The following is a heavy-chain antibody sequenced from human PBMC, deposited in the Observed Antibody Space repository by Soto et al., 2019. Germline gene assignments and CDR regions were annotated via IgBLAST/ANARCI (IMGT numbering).Heavy chain of an antibody. CDR1: GYTFTGYY. V-gene: IGHV1-2*02. D-gene: IGHD3-16*01. Sequence: QVQLVQSGAEVKKPGASVKVSCKASGYTFTGYYMHWVRQAPGQGLEWMGWINPNSGGTNSAQKFQGRVPMTRDTSISTAYMELSRLRSDDTAVYYCARDWFVGATSGDYWGQGTLVTVSS. CDR2: INPNSGGT. J-gene: IGHJ4*02. CDR3: ARDWFVGATSGDY.